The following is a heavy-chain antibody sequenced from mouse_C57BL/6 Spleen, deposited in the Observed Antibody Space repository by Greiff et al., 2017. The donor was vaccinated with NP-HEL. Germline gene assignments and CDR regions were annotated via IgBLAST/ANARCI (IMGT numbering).Heavy chain of an antibody. V-gene: IGHV1-81*01. J-gene: IGHJ1*03. CDR3: ARSDYGSSYRYFDV. D-gene: IGHD1-1*01. Sequence: QVQLQQSGAELARPGASVKLSCKASGYTFTSYGISWVKQRTGQGLEWIGEIYPRSGTTYYNEKFKGKATLTADKSSSTAYMELRSLTSEDSAVYFCARSDYGSSYRYFDVWGTGTTVTVSS. CDR1: GYTFTSYG. CDR2: IYPRSGTT.